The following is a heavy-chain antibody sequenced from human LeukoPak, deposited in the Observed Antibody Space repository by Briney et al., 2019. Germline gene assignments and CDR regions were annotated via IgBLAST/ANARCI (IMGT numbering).Heavy chain of an antibody. CDR3: AREGSGVAGHFDY. CDR1: GFTFSSYR. CDR2: ISSSSSYI. D-gene: IGHD6-19*01. V-gene: IGHV3-21*01. J-gene: IGHJ4*02. Sequence: GGSLRLSCAASGFTFSSYRMNWVGRAPGKGVEWVSSISSSSSYIYYSDSVKGRFTISRDNAKNSLYLQMNSLRAEDTAVYYCAREGSGVAGHFDYWGQGTLVTVSS.